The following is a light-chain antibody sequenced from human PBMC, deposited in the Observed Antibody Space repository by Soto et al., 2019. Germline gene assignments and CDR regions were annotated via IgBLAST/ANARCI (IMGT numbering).Light chain of an antibody. CDR3: QQSYSTLT. V-gene: IGKV1-39*01. CDR1: QRISTY. J-gene: IGKJ3*01. Sequence: DMKVTQSRSSLSSFVVDRVTITYRASQRISTYLNWYQQKPGKAPKLLIYAASSLQSGVPSRFSGSGSGTDFTLTISSLLPEDFATYYCQQSYSTLTFGPGTKVDIK. CDR2: AAS.